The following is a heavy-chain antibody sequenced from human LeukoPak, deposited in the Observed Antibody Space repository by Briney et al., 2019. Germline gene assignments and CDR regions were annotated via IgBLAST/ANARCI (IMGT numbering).Heavy chain of an antibody. CDR2: ISSNGGST. Sequence: GGSLRLSCAASGLTFTSYAMTWVRQAPGKGLEWVSSISSNGGSTYYADSVKGRFTISRANSKSTVYLQMNSLRAEDTALYYCARDHRLAAAFDYWGQGALVTVSS. D-gene: IGHD6-13*01. CDR1: GLTFTSYA. J-gene: IGHJ4*02. CDR3: ARDHRLAAAFDY. V-gene: IGHV3-23*01.